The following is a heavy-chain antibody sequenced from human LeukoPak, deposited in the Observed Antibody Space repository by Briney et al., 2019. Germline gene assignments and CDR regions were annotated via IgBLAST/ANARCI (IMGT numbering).Heavy chain of an antibody. CDR1: GGSISSYY. D-gene: IGHD3-22*01. V-gene: IGHV4-59*01. J-gene: IGHJ6*03. CDR3: SGYSYYYYYYMDV. Sequence: SETLSLTCTVSGGSISSYYWSWIRQPPGKGLEWIGYIYHSGSTNYNPSLKSRVTISVDTSKNQFSLKLSSVTAADTAVYYCSGYSYYYYYYMDVWGQGTLVTVSS. CDR2: IYHSGST.